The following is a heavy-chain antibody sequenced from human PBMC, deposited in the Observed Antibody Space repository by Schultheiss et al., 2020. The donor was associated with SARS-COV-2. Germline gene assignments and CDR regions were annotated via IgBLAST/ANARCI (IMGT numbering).Heavy chain of an antibody. CDR1: GYSISSGYY. CDR2: IYHSGNT. CDR3: AREARGIAAAGTLPYYYYGMDV. J-gene: IGHJ6*02. Sequence: SETLSLTCAVSGYSISSGYYWGWIRQPPGKGLEWIGSIYHSGNTYYNPSLKSRVTISVDTSKNQFSLKLSSVTAADTAVYYCAREARGIAAAGTLPYYYYGMDVWGQGTTVTVSS. D-gene: IGHD6-13*01. V-gene: IGHV4-38-2*02.